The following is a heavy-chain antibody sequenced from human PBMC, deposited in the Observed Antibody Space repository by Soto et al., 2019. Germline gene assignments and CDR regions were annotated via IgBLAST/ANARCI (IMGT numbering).Heavy chain of an antibody. CDR3: AKVAAAAQYYFDY. Sequence: EVQLLESGGGLVQPGGSLRLSCAASGFTFSSYAMSWVRQAPGKGLEWVSAISGSGGSTYYAASVKGRFTISSDNSKNTLYLQMNSLRAEDTAVYYCAKVAAAAQYYFDYWGQGTLVTVSS. V-gene: IGHV3-23*01. J-gene: IGHJ4*02. CDR2: ISGSGGST. CDR1: GFTFSSYA. D-gene: IGHD6-13*01.